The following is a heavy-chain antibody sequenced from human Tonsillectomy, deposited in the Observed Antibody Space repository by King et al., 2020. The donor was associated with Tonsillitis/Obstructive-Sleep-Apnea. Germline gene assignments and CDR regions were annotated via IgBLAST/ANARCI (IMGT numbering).Heavy chain of an antibody. Sequence: QLVQSGAEVKKPGASVKVSCKASGYTFTSYGISWVRQAPGQGLEWMGWISAYNGNRNYAQKLQGRVTMTTDTSTSTAYMGLRSLRSDDTAVYYCAREGSGSRWYYYYYMDVWGKGTTVTVSS. J-gene: IGHJ6*03. CDR1: GYTFTSYG. D-gene: IGHD1-26*01. CDR2: ISAYNGNR. V-gene: IGHV1-18*01. CDR3: AREGSGSRWYYYYYMDV.